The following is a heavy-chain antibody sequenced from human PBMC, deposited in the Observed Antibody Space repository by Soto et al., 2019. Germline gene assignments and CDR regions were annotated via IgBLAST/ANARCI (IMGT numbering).Heavy chain of an antibody. D-gene: IGHD3-3*01. CDR1: GFPFVVYG. V-gene: IGHV1-3*01. J-gene: IGHJ4*02. CDR3: ARSLGDSWSSDPEV. Sequence: VQLIQSGAEVKKPGASVKVSCQASGFPFVVYGIQWVRQAPGQRLEWMGWITPGDGDTKYSQKFQERLTITRDTAANTVYLEMTSLRSEDTAVYYCARSLGDSWSSDPEVWGQGTLVTVSS. CDR2: ITPGDGDT.